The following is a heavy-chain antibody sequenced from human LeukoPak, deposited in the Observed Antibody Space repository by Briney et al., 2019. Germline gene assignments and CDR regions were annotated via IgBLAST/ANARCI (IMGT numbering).Heavy chain of an antibody. D-gene: IGHD2-15*01. CDR2: INPNSGGT. Sequence: ASVKVSCKASGYTFTGYYMHWVRQDPGQGLEWMGWINPNSGGTNYAQKLQGRVTMTTDTSTSTAYMELRSLRSDDTAVYYCARCGVVAVNWFDPWGQGTLVTVSS. CDR3: ARCGVVAVNWFDP. CDR1: GYTFTGYY. J-gene: IGHJ5*02. V-gene: IGHV1-2*02.